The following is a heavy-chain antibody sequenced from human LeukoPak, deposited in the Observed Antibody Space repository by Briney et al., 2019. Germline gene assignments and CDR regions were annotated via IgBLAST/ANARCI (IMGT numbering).Heavy chain of an antibody. CDR2: INKAGDER. Sequence: PGGSLRLSCEASGFTFTAYWMTWVRQAPGKGLEWVANINKAGDERHYADSVKGRFTISRDNAKNSVVLQMDRLRDEDTAVYFCARDYGTNTYDLNESWGQGTPVTVSS. J-gene: IGHJ5*02. V-gene: IGHV3-7*01. CDR1: GFTFTAYW. D-gene: IGHD2-8*01. CDR3: ARDYGTNTYDLNES.